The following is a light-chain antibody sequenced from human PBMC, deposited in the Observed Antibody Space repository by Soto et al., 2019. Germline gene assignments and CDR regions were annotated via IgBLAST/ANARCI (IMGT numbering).Light chain of an antibody. CDR2: WAS. V-gene: IGKV4-1*01. J-gene: IGKJ1*01. CDR1: QSVLYRSNNKNY. CDR3: QQYYSTPKT. Sequence: DIVMTQSPDSLAVSLGERATINCKSSQSVLYRSNNKNYLAWYQQKPGQPPKLLIYWASTRESGVPDRFSGSRSGTDFTLTISSLQAEDVAVYYCQQYYSTPKTFGQGTKVEIK.